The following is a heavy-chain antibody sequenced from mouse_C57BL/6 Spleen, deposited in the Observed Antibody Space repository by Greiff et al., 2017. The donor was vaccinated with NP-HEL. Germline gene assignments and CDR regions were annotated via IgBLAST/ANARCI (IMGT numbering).Heavy chain of an antibody. V-gene: IGHV14-3*01. J-gene: IGHJ3*01. CDR2: IDPANGNT. CDR1: GFNIKNTY. D-gene: IGHD1-1*01. CDR3: ASYYYGSSYDWFAY. Sequence: VQLKESVAELVRPGASVKLSCTASGFNIKNTYMHWVKQRPEQGLEWIGRIDPANGNTKYAPKFQGKATITADTFSNTAYLQLSSLTSEDTAIYYCASYYYGSSYDWFAYWGQGTLVTVSA.